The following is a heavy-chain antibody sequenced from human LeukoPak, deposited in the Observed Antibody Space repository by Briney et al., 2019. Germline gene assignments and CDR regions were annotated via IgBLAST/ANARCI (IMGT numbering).Heavy chain of an antibody. CDR2: ISGDETTT. D-gene: IGHD1-26*01. J-gene: IGHJ4*02. V-gene: IGHV3-74*01. CDR3: ARAQVGSPTDY. CDR1: GFTFSSYT. Sequence: PGGSLRLSCAASGFTFSSYTMYWVRQAPGKGLVWVSRISGDETTTTYADSVIGRFTISRDNAKNTLYLQMDSLRAEDTAVYYCARAQVGSPTDYWGQGTQVTVSS.